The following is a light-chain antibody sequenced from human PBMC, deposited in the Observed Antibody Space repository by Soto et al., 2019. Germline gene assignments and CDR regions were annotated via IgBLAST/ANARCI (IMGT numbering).Light chain of an antibody. V-gene: IGKV1-13*02. Sequence: AIQLTQSPSSLSASVGDRVTITCRASQGISTLFAWYQQKPGKAPKLLIYDASTLESGVPSRFSGSGSGTEFTLTISSLQPDDFATYYCQQANSFPLTFGGGTKVDIK. J-gene: IGKJ4*01. CDR3: QQANSFPLT. CDR1: QGISTL. CDR2: DAS.